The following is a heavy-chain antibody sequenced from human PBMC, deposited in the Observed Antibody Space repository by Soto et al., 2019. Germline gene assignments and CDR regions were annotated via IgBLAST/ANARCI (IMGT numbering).Heavy chain of an antibody. CDR3: ARSAVYRCSGGSCYKTKGSFDY. CDR2: ISSSSSTI. Sequence: GGSLRLSCAASGFTFSSYSMNWVRQAPGKGLEWVSYISSSSSTIYYADSVKGRFTISRDNAKNSLYLQMNSLRDEDTAVYYCARSAVYRCSGGSCYKTKGSFDYWGQGTLVTVSS. V-gene: IGHV3-48*02. D-gene: IGHD2-15*01. J-gene: IGHJ4*02. CDR1: GFTFSSYS.